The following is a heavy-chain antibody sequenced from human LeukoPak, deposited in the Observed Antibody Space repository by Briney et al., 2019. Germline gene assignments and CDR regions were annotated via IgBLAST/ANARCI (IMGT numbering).Heavy chain of an antibody. V-gene: IGHV3-30-3*01. D-gene: IGHD3-10*01. CDR2: ISYDGSNK. J-gene: IGHJ3*01. CDR1: GFTFSSYP. Sequence: GGSLRLSCAASGFTFSSYPMHWVRQAPGKGLEWVAVISYDGSNKYYADSVKGRFTISRDNSKNTLYLQMNSLRAEDTAVYYCAREGSGRTAYNDGLDVWGQGTMVTVSS. CDR3: AREGSGRTAYNDGLDV.